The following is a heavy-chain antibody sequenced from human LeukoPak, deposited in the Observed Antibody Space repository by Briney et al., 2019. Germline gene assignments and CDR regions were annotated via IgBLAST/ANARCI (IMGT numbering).Heavy chain of an antibody. CDR3: ARSHMIVVVPGAFDI. CDR2: INHSGSI. D-gene: IGHD3-22*01. CDR1: GGSFSGYY. V-gene: IGHV4-34*01. Sequence: SETLSLTCAVYGGSFSGYYWSWIRQPPGKGLEWIGEINHSGSINYNPSLKSRVTISVDTSKNQFSLKLSSVTAADTAVYYCARSHMIVVVPGAFDIWGQGTMVTVSS. J-gene: IGHJ3*02.